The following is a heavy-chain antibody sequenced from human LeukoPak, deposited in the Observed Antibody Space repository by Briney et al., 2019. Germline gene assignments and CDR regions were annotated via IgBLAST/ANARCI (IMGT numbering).Heavy chain of an antibody. J-gene: IGHJ3*02. V-gene: IGHV4-4*02. CDR2: IYHSGST. CDR3: AREDCSGGSCYLGAFDI. CDR1: GGSISSSNW. D-gene: IGHD2-15*01. Sequence: PSETLSLTCAVSGGSISSSNWWSWVRQPPGKGLEWIGEIYHSGSTNYNPSLKSRVTISVDKSKNQFSLKLSSVTAADTAVYYCAREDCSGGSCYLGAFDIWGQGTMVTVSS.